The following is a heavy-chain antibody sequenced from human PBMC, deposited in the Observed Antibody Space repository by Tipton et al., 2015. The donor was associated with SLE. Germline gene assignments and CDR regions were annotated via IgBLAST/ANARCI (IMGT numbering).Heavy chain of an antibody. CDR2: MRSRDYGGTT. D-gene: IGHD3-3*01. CDR3: TRAFGVAIASWFDP. Sequence: SLRLSCTASGFSFGLYIMSWFRRAPGKGLEWVALMRSRDYGGTTEYAASVKGRFTISRDDARNITYLQMNSLKTDDTAVYYCTRAFGVAIASWFDPWGQGTLVTVPS. V-gene: IGHV3-49*03. CDR1: GFSFGLYI. J-gene: IGHJ5*02.